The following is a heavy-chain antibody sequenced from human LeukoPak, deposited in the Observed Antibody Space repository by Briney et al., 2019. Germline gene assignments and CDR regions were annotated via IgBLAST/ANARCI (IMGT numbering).Heavy chain of an antibody. J-gene: IGHJ4*02. CDR1: GGSISSSSYY. Sequence: SETLSLTCTVSGGSISSSSYYWGWIRQPPGKGLEWIGSIYYSGSTYYNPSLKSRVTISVDTSKNQFSLKLSSVTAADTAVYYCASLGVSVVAATEFDYWGQGTLVTVSS. CDR2: IYYSGST. CDR3: ASLGVSVVAATEFDY. V-gene: IGHV4-39*07. D-gene: IGHD2-15*01.